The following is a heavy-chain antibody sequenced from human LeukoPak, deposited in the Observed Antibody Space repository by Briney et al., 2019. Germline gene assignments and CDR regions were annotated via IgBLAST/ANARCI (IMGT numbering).Heavy chain of an antibody. CDR3: AKGGWFGELGSDY. D-gene: IGHD3-10*01. V-gene: IGHV3-30*18. J-gene: IGHJ4*02. CDR2: ISYDGSNK. Sequence: PGRCLRLSCAASGFTFSSYGMHWVRQAPGKGLEWVAVISYDGSNKYYADSVKGRSTISRDNSKNTLYLQMNSLRAEDTAVYYCAKGGWFGELGSDYWGQGTLVTVSS. CDR1: GFTFSSYG.